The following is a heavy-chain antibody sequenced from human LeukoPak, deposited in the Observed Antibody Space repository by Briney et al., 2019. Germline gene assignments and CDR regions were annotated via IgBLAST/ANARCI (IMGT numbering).Heavy chain of an antibody. CDR3: AKTRSGYVPDAFDI. Sequence: PGRSLRLSCAASGFTFSSYGMHWVRQAPGKGLEWVAVISYDGSNKYYADSVKGRFTISRDNSKNTLYLQMNSLRAEDTAVYYCAKTRSGYVPDAFDIWGQGTRVTVAS. D-gene: IGHD5-12*01. J-gene: IGHJ3*02. V-gene: IGHV3-30*18. CDR2: ISYDGSNK. CDR1: GFTFSSYG.